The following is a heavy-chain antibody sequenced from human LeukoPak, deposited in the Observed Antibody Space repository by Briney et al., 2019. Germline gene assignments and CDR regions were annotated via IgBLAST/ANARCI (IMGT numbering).Heavy chain of an antibody. V-gene: IGHV3-7*05. J-gene: IGHJ4*02. D-gene: IGHD5-12*01. Sequence: PGGSLRLSCADSGFLFSNSWMAWVRQAPGRGLEGLANINQDGSAKTCVDSVKGRFTISRDNAKNSLYLQMNSLRAEDTAMYYCARDSGYNAFDYWGQGTLVTVSS. CDR2: INQDGSAK. CDR1: GFLFSNSW. CDR3: ARDSGYNAFDY.